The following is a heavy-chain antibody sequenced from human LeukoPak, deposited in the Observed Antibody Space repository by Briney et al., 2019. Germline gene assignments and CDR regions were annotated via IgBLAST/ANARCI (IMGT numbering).Heavy chain of an antibody. J-gene: IGHJ4*02. V-gene: IGHV4-39*01. CDR1: GGSISSSGYY. D-gene: IGHD3-10*01. CDR3: ARTGNTAVPPYFDY. Sequence: SETLSLTCTVSGGSISSSGYYWGWTRQPPGKGLEWIGTIYNSGSTYYNPSLNSRVTISVDTSKNQFSLKLSSVTAADTAVYYCARTGNTAVPPYFDYWGQGALVTASS. CDR2: IYNSGST.